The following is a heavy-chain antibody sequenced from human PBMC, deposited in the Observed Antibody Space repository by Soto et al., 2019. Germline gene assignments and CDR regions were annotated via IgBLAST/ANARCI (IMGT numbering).Heavy chain of an antibody. CDR3: SRGQYYHDEVDVAF. V-gene: IGHV3-30*14. Sequence: QVQLVESGGGVVQPGRSLRLSCAGSGFTFSSYAMHWVRQAPGTGLEWMAVISYDGSQKYYADSVKGRFTISRDNSKNTVFLQMDSLRAEDTAVYYCSRGQYYHDEVDVAFWGQGTLVTVSS. J-gene: IGHJ4*02. D-gene: IGHD3-22*01. CDR1: GFTFSSYA. CDR2: ISYDGSQK.